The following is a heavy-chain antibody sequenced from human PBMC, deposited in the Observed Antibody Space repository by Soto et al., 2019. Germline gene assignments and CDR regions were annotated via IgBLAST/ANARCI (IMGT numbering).Heavy chain of an antibody. D-gene: IGHD1-1*01. CDR3: ARGRYGDY. Sequence: QVHLVQSGAEVKKPGASVKVSCKGSGYGFTTYGITWVRQAPGKGIEWMAWISAHNGNTNYAQKLQGRVTVTRDTSTSTAYMELRSLRSDDTAVYYCARGRYGDYWGQGALVTVSS. CDR1: GYGFTTYG. V-gene: IGHV1-18*01. CDR2: ISAHNGNT. J-gene: IGHJ4*02.